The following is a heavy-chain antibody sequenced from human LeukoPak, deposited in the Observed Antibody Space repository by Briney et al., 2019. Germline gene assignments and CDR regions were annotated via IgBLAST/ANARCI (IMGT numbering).Heavy chain of an antibody. D-gene: IGHD6-13*01. J-gene: IGHJ4*02. CDR3: VRRQHFDDPH. Sequence: SGTLSLTCTVSGDSMTNSNSYWAWNRQPPGKGLEWIGSIYYDGRTYYSPSLRSRVTVSADTSKSQFSLKLSSVTAADTAVYYCVRRQHFDDPHWGQGTLVTVSS. V-gene: IGHV4-39*01. CDR2: IYYDGRT. CDR1: GDSMTNSNSY.